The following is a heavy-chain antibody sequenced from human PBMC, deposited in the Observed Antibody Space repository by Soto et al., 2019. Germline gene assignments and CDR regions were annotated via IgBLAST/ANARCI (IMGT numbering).Heavy chain of an antibody. CDR1: GGSISSSSYY. Sequence: SETLSLTCTVSGGSISSSSYYWGWIRQPPGKGLEWIGSIYYSGSTYYNPSLKSRVTISVDTSKNQFSLKLSSVTAADTAVYYCARQYSSGWYFDYWGQGTLVTVSS. CDR2: IYYSGST. CDR3: ARQYSSGWYFDY. J-gene: IGHJ4*02. D-gene: IGHD6-19*01. V-gene: IGHV4-39*01.